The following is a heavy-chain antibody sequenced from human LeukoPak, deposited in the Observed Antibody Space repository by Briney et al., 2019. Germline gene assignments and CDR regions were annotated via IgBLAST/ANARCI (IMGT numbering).Heavy chain of an antibody. CDR2: ISVSGGSE. V-gene: IGHV3-23*01. CDR3: AIQAREYDSSCYFDS. Sequence: GGSLRLSCVVSRLTFNSNAMYWVRQAPGKGLEWVSGISVSGGSEYYADSVKGRFSVSRDNSKHTVYLQMNSLRAEDTAGYFCAIQAREYDSSCYFDSWGQGTLVAVSS. CDR1: RLTFNSNA. D-gene: IGHD3-22*01. J-gene: IGHJ5*01.